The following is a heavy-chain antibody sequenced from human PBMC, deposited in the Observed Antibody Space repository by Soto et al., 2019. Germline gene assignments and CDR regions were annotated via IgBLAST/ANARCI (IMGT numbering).Heavy chain of an antibody. Sequence: QVTLKESGPPLVKPTQTLTLTCTVSGLSLRTTGVGVGWVRQPPGKALEWLALLYWDDDQRYSPSLRSRLNIGEDISEKQVVPTMTDMDNMDIATSYCAQGWCGGDCLGIYASHAYNCLDAWGQGTTVTVSS. J-gene: IGHJ6*02. CDR3: AQGWCGGDCLGIYASHAYNCLDA. V-gene: IGHV2-5*02. D-gene: IGHD2-21*02. CDR1: GLSLRTTGVG. CDR2: LYWDDDQ.